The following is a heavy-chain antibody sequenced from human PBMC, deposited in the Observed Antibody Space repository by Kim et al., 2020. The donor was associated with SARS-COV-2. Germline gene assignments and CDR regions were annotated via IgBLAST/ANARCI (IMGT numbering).Heavy chain of an antibody. D-gene: IGHD2-21*01. CDR3: ARDFCDGDGHWYHTFDI. J-gene: IGHJ3*02. V-gene: IGHV1-18*01. Sequence: KFQGRVTMTTDTSTNTAYMELRSLRSDDTAVYYCARDFCDGDGHWYHTFDIWGQGTVVTVSS.